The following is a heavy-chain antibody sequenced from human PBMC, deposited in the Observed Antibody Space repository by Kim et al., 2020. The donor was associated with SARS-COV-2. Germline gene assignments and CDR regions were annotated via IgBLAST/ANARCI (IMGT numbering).Heavy chain of an antibody. CDR2: ISGSGGST. D-gene: IGHD6-13*01. V-gene: IGHV3-23*01. CDR3: AKVGIAAGNDY. CDR1: GFTFSSYA. Sequence: GGSLRLSCAASGFTFSSYAMSWVRQAPGKGLEWVSAISGSGGSTYYADSVKGRFTSSRDSSKNTLYLQMNSLRAEDTAVYYCAKVGIAAGNDYWGQGTLVTVSS. J-gene: IGHJ4*02.